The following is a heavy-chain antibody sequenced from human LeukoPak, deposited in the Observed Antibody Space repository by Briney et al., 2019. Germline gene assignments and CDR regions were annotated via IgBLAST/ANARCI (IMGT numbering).Heavy chain of an antibody. J-gene: IGHJ4*02. CDR2: ISSSRSTI. CDR1: GFTFSSYT. V-gene: IGHV3-48*01. CDR3: AREVLYYSNSGSSPYFDC. Sequence: GGSLRLSCAASGFTFSSYTMNWVRQAPGKGLEWISYISSSRSTIYYTDSVKGRVTISRDNAKNSLYLQMNSLRAEDTAVYYCAREVLYYSNSGSSPYFDCWGQGTLVTVPS. D-gene: IGHD3-10*01.